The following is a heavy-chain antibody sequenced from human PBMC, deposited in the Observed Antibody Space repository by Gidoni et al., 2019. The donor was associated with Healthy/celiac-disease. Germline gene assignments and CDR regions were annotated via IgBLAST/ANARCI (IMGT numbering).Heavy chain of an antibody. CDR3: ARDPGIQLWEPSYYYYYGMDV. V-gene: IGHV1-69*01. J-gene: IGHJ6*02. CDR1: GGTFSSYA. D-gene: IGHD5-18*01. Sequence: QVQLVQSVSAVKKPRSSVKVSCKASGGTFSSYALSWVRQAPGQGLEWMGGIIPIFGTANYAQKFQGRVTITADESTSTAYMELSSLRSEDTAVYYCARDPGIQLWEPSYYYYYGMDVWGQGTTVTVSS. CDR2: IIPIFGTA.